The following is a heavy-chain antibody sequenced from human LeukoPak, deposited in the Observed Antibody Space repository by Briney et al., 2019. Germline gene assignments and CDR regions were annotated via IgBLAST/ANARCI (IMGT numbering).Heavy chain of an antibody. J-gene: IGHJ5*02. V-gene: IGHV3-30*04. D-gene: IGHD2-15*01. Sequence: GGSLRLSCAASGFTFSSYAMHWVRQAPGKGLEWVAVISYDGSNKYYADSVKGRFTISRDDSKNTLYLQMNSLRAEDTAVYYCASRNVVVAANDNWFDPWGQGTLATVSS. CDR1: GFTFSSYA. CDR3: ASRNVVVAANDNWFDP. CDR2: ISYDGSNK.